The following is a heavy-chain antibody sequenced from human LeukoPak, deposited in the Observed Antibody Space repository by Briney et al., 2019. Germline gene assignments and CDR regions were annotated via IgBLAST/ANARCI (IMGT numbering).Heavy chain of an antibody. J-gene: IGHJ5*02. D-gene: IGHD6-6*01. Sequence: GGSLRLSCAASGFTFSTYWMSWVRQAPGKGLEWVANIKQDGSEKYYVDSVKGRFTISRDNAKNSLYLQMNSLRAEDTAVYYCARGVERYSSSSDWFDPWGQGTLVTVSS. CDR2: IKQDGSEK. V-gene: IGHV3-7*01. CDR1: GFTFSTYW. CDR3: ARGVERYSSSSDWFDP.